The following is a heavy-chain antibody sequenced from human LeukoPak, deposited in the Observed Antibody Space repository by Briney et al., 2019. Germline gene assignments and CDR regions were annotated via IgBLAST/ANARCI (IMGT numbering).Heavy chain of an antibody. D-gene: IGHD3-22*01. CDR1: GFAFSNYW. CDR2: IKEDGSER. J-gene: IGHJ4*02. CDR3: ARKGDHYDRSGYFHYFDY. Sequence: GGSLRLSCAASGFAFSNYWMSWVRQAPGKGLEWVASIKEDGSERYYVDSMRGRFTISRDNAKNTLLLQMNSLRVEDTAVYYCARKGDHYDRSGYFHYFDYWGQGTLLTVSS. V-gene: IGHV3-7*01.